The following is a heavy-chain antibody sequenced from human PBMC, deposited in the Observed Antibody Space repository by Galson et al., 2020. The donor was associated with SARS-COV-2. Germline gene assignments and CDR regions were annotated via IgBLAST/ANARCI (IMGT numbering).Heavy chain of an antibody. CDR1: GFTFSSYD. V-gene: IGHV3-13*01. CDR2: IGSAGDT. Sequence: GESLKISCAASGFTFSSYDMHWVRQATGKGLEWVSAIGSAGDTYYPGSVKGRFTISRENAKNSLYLQMNSLRAGDTAVYYCARGDVITMVRGVSYYDYYGMDGWGQGTTVTVSS. CDR3: ARGDVITMVRGVSYYDYYGMDG. J-gene: IGHJ6*02. D-gene: IGHD3-10*01.